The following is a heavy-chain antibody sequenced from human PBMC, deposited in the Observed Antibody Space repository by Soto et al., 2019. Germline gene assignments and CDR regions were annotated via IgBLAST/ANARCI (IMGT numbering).Heavy chain of an antibody. V-gene: IGHV1-2*02. J-gene: IGHJ3*02. CDR2: INPNSGGT. D-gene: IGHD3-3*01. Sequence: GASVKVSCKASGYTFTGYHMHWVRQAPGQGLEWMGWINPNSGGTNYAQKFQGRVTMTRDTSISTAYMELSRLRSDDTAVYYCARVRRSSVFGVVIRRHDAFDIWGQGTMVTVSS. CDR1: GYTFTGYH. CDR3: ARVRRSSVFGVVIRRHDAFDI.